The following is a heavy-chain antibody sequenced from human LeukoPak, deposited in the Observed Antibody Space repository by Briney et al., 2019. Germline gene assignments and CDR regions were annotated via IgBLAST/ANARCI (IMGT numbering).Heavy chain of an antibody. D-gene: IGHD3-16*01. CDR1: GGSISSYY. Sequence: SETLSLTCTVSGGSISSYYWSWIRQPPGKGLEWIGYIYTSGSTNYNPSLKSRVTISVDTSKNQFSLKLSSVTAADTAVYYCARHSSVGLSYYIDYWGQGTLVTVSS. CDR3: ARHSSVGLSYYIDY. J-gene: IGHJ4*02. V-gene: IGHV4-4*09. CDR2: IYTSGST.